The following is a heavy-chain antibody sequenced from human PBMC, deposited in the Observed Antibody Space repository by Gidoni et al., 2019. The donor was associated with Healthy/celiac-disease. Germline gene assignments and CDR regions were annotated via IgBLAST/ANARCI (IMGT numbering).Heavy chain of an antibody. Sequence: QVQLVESGGGVVQPGRSLRLSCAASGFTFSSYGMHWVRQAPGKGLEWVAVIWYDGSNKYYADSVKGRFTISRDNSKNTLYLQMNSLRAEDTAVYYCARDERGSMVSPDYWGQGTLVTVSS. CDR3: ARDERGSMVSPDY. D-gene: IGHD3-10*01. CDR1: GFTFSSYG. V-gene: IGHV3-33*01. J-gene: IGHJ4*02. CDR2: IWYDGSNK.